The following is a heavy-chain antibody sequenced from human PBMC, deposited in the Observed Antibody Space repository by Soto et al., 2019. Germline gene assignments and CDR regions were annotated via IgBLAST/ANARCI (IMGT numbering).Heavy chain of an antibody. CDR3: XKXXRXTVTTSWFDP. J-gene: IGHJ5*02. D-gene: IGHD4-17*01. CDR1: GFTFSSYA. CDR2: ISGSGGST. V-gene: IGHV3-23*01. Sequence: EVQLLESGGGLVQPGGSLRLSCAASGFTFSSYAMSWVRQAPGKGLEWVSAISGSGGSTYYADSVKGRFTISRDNSKNTLYXXMNSLXAEDXAVYYCXKXXRXTVTTSWFDPWGQGTLVTVSS.